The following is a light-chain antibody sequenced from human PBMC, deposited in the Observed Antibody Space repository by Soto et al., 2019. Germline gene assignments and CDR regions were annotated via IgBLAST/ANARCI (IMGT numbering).Light chain of an antibody. V-gene: IGKV3-11*01. CDR1: QAVSSN. CDR2: DAS. J-gene: IGKJ1*01. Sequence: ALTHSPGTLSSSPWEIATLSCRASQAVSSNYLAWYQQKPGQAPRLLIYDASNRATGIPARFSGSGSGTDFTLTISSLEPEDFAVYYCQQRSNWPRTFGQGTKVDIK. CDR3: QQRSNWPRT.